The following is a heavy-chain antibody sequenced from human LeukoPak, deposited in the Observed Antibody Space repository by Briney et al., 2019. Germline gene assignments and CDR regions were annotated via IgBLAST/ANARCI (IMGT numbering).Heavy chain of an antibody. CDR3: ARDKVDTAMADYYYGMDV. CDR2: IYYSGST. D-gene: IGHD5-18*01. J-gene: IGHJ6*02. CDR1: GGSFGGYY. Sequence: SETLSLTCAVYGGSFGGYYWSWIRQPPGKGLEWIGYIYYSGSTYYNPSLKSRVTISVDTSKNQFSLKLSSVTAADTAVYYCARDKVDTAMADYYYGMDVWGQGTTVTVSS. V-gene: IGHV4-30-4*01.